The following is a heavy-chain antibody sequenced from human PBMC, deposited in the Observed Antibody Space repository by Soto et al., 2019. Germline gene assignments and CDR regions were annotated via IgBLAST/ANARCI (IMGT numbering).Heavy chain of an antibody. CDR3: ARDSGDSMSYYYYYGMDV. Sequence: PGGSLRLSCAASVFTFSSYSMNWVRQAPGKGMEWVSYISSSSSTIYYADSVKGRFTISRDNAKNSLYLQMNSLRDEDTAVYYCARDSGDSMSYYYYYGMDVWGQGTTVTVSS. V-gene: IGHV3-48*02. CDR2: ISSSSSTI. J-gene: IGHJ6*02. CDR1: VFTFSSYS. D-gene: IGHD6-19*01.